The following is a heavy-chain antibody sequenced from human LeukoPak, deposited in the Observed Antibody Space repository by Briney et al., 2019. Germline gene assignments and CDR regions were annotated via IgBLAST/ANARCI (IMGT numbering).Heavy chain of an antibody. CDR2: ISGSGGST. Sequence: GWSLRLSCAASGFTFSSYAMSWVRQAPGKGLEWVSAISGSGGSTYYADSVKGRFTISRDDSKNTLYLQMNSLRAEDTAVYYCAKGLGYERPYYYMDVWGKGTTVTVSS. D-gene: IGHD2-2*01. CDR3: AKGLGYERPYYYMDV. CDR1: GFTFSSYA. J-gene: IGHJ6*03. V-gene: IGHV3-23*01.